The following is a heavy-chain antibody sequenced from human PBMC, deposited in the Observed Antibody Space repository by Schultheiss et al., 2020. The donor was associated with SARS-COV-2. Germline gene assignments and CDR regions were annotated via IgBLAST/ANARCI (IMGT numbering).Heavy chain of an antibody. J-gene: IGHJ3*02. CDR2: ISSSSSTI. Sequence: GGSLRLSCAASGFTFSSYSMNWVRQAPGKGLEWVSYISSSSSTIYYADSVKGRFTISRDNAKNSLYLQMNSLRAEDTAVYYCARDKGYGAAFDIWGQGTMVTVAS. V-gene: IGHV3-48*01. CDR3: ARDKGYGAAFDI. CDR1: GFTFSSYS. D-gene: IGHD4-17*01.